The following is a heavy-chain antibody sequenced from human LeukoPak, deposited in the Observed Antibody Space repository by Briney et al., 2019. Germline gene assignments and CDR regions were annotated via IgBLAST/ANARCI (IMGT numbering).Heavy chain of an antibody. V-gene: IGHV1-8*01. CDR2: MNPNSGNT. CDR3: ARGPRAAAGVRHLNY. Sequence: GASVKVSCKASGYTFTSYDINWVRQAPGQGLEWMGWMNPNSGNTGYAQKFQGRATMTRNTSISTAYMELSSLRSEDTAVYYCARGPRAAAGVRHLNYWGQGTLVTVSS. D-gene: IGHD6-13*01. CDR1: GYTFTSYD. J-gene: IGHJ4*02.